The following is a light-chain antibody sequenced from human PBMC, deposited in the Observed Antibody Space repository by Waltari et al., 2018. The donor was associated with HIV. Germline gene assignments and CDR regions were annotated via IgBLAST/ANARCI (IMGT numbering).Light chain of an antibody. CDR3: ASWDDSLDGVV. CDR2: IDN. J-gene: IGLJ3*02. V-gene: IGLV1-44*01. CDR1: SSNIGSRY. Sequence: QSVLTQPPSVSGTPGQRVTISCSGSSSNIGSRYVNWYQVLPGTAPKLLIYIDNRRPSGVPDRVSGSKSGTSASLAISGLQSEDEDDYYCASWDDSLDGVVFGGGTKLTVL.